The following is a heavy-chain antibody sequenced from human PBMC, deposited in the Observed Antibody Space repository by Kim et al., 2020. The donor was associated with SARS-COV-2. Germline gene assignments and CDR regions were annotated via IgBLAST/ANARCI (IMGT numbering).Heavy chain of an antibody. CDR3: ARIYGDYTG. D-gene: IGHD4-17*01. J-gene: IGHJ4*02. CDR2: TNHSGST. V-gene: IGHV4-34*01. Sequence: SETLSLTCAVYGGSFSGYYWSWIRQPPGKGLEWIGETNHSGSTNYNPSLKSRVTISVDTSKNQFSLKLSSVTAADMAVYYCARIYGDYTGWGQGTLVTVSS. CDR1: GGSFSGYY.